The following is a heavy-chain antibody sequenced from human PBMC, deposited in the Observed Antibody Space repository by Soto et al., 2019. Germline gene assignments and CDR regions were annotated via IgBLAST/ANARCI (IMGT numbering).Heavy chain of an antibody. CDR1: GYTFTSYG. CDR3: ARAPGIAAAGQYFQH. CDR2: ISAYNGNT. D-gene: IGHD6-13*01. V-gene: IGHV1-18*01. J-gene: IGHJ1*01. Sequence: QVQLVQSGAEVKKPGASVKVSCKASGYTFTSYGISWVRQAPGQGLEWMGWISAYNGNTNYAQKLQGRVTMPTDTSTCTAYLELRSMRSDDTAVYYCARAPGIAAAGQYFQHWGQGTLVTVSS.